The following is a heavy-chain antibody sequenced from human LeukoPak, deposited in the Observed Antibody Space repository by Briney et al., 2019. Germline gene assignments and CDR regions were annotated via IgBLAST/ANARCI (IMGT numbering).Heavy chain of an antibody. Sequence: GASVKVSCKASGYTFTGYYMHWVRQAPGQGLEWMGWINPNSGGTNYAQKFQGRVTMTRDMSISTAYMELSRLRSDDTAVYYCARDVTTVTTGWFDPWGQGTLVTVSS. CDR3: ARDVTTVTTGWFDP. V-gene: IGHV1-2*02. CDR2: INPNSGGT. J-gene: IGHJ5*02. CDR1: GYTFTGYY. D-gene: IGHD4-11*01.